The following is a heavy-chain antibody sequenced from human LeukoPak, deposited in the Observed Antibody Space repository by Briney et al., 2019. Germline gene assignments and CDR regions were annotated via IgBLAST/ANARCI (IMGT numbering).Heavy chain of an antibody. Sequence: PGGSLRLSCAASGFTFHNYAINWIRQAPGKGLEWVSGISSGGEDTYYADSVRGRFTISRDNSKNTLYLQMNSLRAEDTAVYYCAPLGYCSDTSCSDTDYWGQGTLVTVSS. V-gene: IGHV3-23*01. CDR1: GFTFHNYA. CDR2: ISSGGEDT. CDR3: APLGYCSDTSCSDTDY. J-gene: IGHJ4*02. D-gene: IGHD2-2*01.